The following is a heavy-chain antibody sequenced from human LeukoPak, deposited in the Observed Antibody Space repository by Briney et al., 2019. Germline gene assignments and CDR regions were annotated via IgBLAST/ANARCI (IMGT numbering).Heavy chain of an antibody. CDR2: ISGSGGST. V-gene: IGHV3-23*01. CDR1: RFTFSSYA. D-gene: IGHD2-2*01. CDR3: AKEYCSSISCYPFHYYYYMDV. Sequence: GGSLRLSCAASRFTFSSYAMSWVRQAPGKGLEWVSAISGSGGSTYYADSVKGRFTISRDNSKNTLYLQMNSLRAEDTAVYYCAKEYCSSISCYPFHYYYYMDVWGKGTTVTVSS. J-gene: IGHJ6*03.